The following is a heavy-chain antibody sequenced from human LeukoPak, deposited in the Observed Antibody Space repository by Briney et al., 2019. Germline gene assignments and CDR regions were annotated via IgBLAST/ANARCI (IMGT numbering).Heavy chain of an antibody. J-gene: IGHJ4*02. CDR1: GGTFSSYT. CDR3: ARNPSAPAQDFDY. Sequence: SVKVSCKASGGTFSSYTISWVRQAPGQGLEWMGRIIPILGIANYAQKFQGRVTITADTSTSTAYMELSRLRSEDTAVYYCARNPSAPAQDFDYWGQGTLVTVSS. V-gene: IGHV1-69*02. CDR2: IIPILGIA. D-gene: IGHD4/OR15-4a*01.